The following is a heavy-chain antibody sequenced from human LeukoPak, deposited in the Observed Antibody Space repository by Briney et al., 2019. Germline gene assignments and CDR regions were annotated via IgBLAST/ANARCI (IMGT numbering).Heavy chain of an antibody. Sequence: GGSLRFSCAASGNYWMHWVRQAPGKGLVWVSHINSDGSWTSYADSVKGRFTISKDNAKNTVYLQMNSLRAEDTAVYYCVSFYETYWGRGTLVTVSS. CDR2: INSDGSWT. CDR1: GNYW. D-gene: IGHD2/OR15-2a*01. V-gene: IGHV3-74*01. J-gene: IGHJ4*02. CDR3: VSFYETY.